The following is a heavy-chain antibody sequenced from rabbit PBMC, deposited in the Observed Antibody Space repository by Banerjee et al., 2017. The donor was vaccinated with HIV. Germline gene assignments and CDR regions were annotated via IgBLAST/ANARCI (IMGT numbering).Heavy chain of an antibody. D-gene: IGHD2-1*01. V-gene: IGHV1S47*01. CDR3: GSGGLDGGDGCHL. J-gene: IGHJ4*01. Sequence: QEQLVESGGGLVQPGGSLKLTCKASGFTFSTYWICWVRQAPGKGLELIACIYADHGGTDYASWAKGRFTITRSTSLNTVTLQLTSLTAADTATYFCGSGGLDGGDGCHLWGPGTLVTVS. CDR2: IYADHGGT. CDR1: GFTFSTYW.